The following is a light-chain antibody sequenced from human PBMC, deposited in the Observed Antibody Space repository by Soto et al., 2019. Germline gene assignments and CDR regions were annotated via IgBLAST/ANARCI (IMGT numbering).Light chain of an antibody. J-gene: IGKJ5*01. V-gene: IGKV3-11*01. Sequence: PGERATLSCRASQSVGRYLAWYQQKPGQAPRLLIYEISNRATDIPARFSGNGSGTDFALTISSLEPEDFAVYYCQQRVNWPPITFGQGTRVEIK. CDR3: QQRVNWPPIT. CDR2: EIS. CDR1: QSVGRY.